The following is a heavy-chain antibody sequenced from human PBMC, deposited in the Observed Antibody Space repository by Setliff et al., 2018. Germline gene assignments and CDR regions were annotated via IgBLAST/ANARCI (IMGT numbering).Heavy chain of an antibody. D-gene: IGHD2-21*02. CDR2: IWNDGSSK. CDR3: ARNWVTAQHYYYGMDV. V-gene: IGHV3-33*01. Sequence: GESLKISCVASGFTFSNYGMHWVRQAPGMGLEWVTLIWNDGSSKFYGDSVKGRFTISRDNSKNTLYLQMDSLRAEDTAVYYCARNWVTAQHYYYGMDVWGQGTTVTVSS. J-gene: IGHJ6*02. CDR1: GFTFSNYG.